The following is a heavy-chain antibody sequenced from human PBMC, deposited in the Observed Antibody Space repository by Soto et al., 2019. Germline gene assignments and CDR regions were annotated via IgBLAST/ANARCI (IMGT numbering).Heavy chain of an antibody. CDR3: VRQAKLTTVTANFGYYYGLDV. CDR2: IIDSGSGT. J-gene: IGHJ6*02. D-gene: IGHD4-4*01. Sequence: PGGSLRLSCAASGFTFSNYDMSWVRQAPGKGLAWVSVIIDSGSGTYYADSVKGRFTISRDNSKNTLYLQMNSLRAEDTAVYYCVRQAKLTTVTANFGYYYGLDVWGQGTTVTVSS. CDR1: GFTFSNYD. V-gene: IGHV3-23*01.